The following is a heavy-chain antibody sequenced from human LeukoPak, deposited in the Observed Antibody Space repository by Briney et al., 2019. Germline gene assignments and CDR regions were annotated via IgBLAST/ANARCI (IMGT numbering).Heavy chain of an antibody. CDR3: AKKISQWFDP. CDR1: GFTFSSNW. J-gene: IGHJ5*02. CDR2: ISGDGTTI. V-gene: IGHV3-74*01. Sequence: PAGGSLRLSCAASGFTFSSNWMNWVRQAPGEGLVWVSRISGDGTTITYADSVKGRFTISRDNSKNTLYLQMNSLRAEDTAVYYCAKKISQWFDPWGQGTLVTVSS.